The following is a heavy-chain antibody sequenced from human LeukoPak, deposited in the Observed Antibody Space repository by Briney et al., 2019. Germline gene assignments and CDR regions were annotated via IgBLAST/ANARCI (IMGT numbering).Heavy chain of an antibody. CDR3: ARDPFSAGAEYFQY. CDR1: GFTFSSYS. D-gene: IGHD6-25*01. CDR2: ISSSSSYI. J-gene: IGHJ1*01. V-gene: IGHV3-21*01. Sequence: GSLGLSCAASGFTFSSYSMNWVRQAPGKGLEWVSSISSSSSYIYYADSVRGRFTISRDNAKNSLYLQMNSLRAEDTAVYYCARDPFSAGAEYFQYWGQGTLVTVSS.